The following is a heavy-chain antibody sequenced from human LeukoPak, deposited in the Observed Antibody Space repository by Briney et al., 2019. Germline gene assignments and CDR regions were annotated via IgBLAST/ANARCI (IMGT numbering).Heavy chain of an antibody. V-gene: IGHV3-23*01. CDR1: GFAFSTYA. CDR3: AKDQSYGFDY. CDR2: LSGSGAST. Sequence: GGSVTLSCAASGFAFSTYAMIWLRQAPGKGLEWVSALSGSGASTYYADSVKGRFTISRDNSKNTLYLQMNSLRAEDTAIYYCAKDQSYGFDYWGQGTLVTVSS. D-gene: IGHD5-18*01. J-gene: IGHJ4*02.